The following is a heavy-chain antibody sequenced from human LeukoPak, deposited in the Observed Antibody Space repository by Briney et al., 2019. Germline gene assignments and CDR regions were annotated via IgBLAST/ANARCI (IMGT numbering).Heavy chain of an antibody. D-gene: IGHD3-22*01. CDR3: AKGDSSGYYYILFDS. CDR2: ITSSGTGT. V-gene: IGHV3-23*01. CDR1: GFTFSSYA. Sequence: GGSLRLSCAASGFTFSSYAMSWVRQAPGKGLEWVSAITSSGTGTYYADSGKGRFTISRDSSNNTLYLRMNSLRAEHTAVYYCAKGDSSGYYYILFDSWGQGTLVTVSS. J-gene: IGHJ4*02.